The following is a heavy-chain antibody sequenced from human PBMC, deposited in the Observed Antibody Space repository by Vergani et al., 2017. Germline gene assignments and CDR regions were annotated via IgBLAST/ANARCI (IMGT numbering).Heavy chain of an antibody. CDR2: VLFDGSNK. D-gene: IGHD6-19*01. J-gene: IGHJ4*02. CDR1: GFTFNRYS. V-gene: IGHV3-30*02. Sequence: QVQLVQSGGGVVQPGGSLRLSCVASGFTFNRYSMQWVRQAPGKGLEWVAYVLFDGSNKYYADSVKGRFTISRDNSKNTLYLQMNSLRAEDTAVYYCAKDQREQWTYYFDYWGQGTLVTVSS. CDR3: AKDQREQWTYYFDY.